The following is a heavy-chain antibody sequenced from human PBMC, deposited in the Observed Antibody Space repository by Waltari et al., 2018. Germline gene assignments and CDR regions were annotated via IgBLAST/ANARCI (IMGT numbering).Heavy chain of an antibody. D-gene: IGHD1-7*01. Sequence: EVQLVESGGGLVQPGGSLRLTCAASGFTFSSYAMHWVGQAPGKGLEYVSAISSNGGSTYYANSVKGRFTISRDNSKNTLYLQMGSLRAEDMAVYYCARDDSELARTSGMDLWGQGTMVTVSS. V-gene: IGHV3-64*01. CDR1: GFTFSSYA. CDR2: ISSNGGST. J-gene: IGHJ6*02. CDR3: ARDDSELARTSGMDL.